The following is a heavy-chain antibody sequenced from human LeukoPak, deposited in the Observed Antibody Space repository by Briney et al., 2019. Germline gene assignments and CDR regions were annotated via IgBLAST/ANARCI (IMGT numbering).Heavy chain of an antibody. V-gene: IGHV3-30*03. CDR3: ARGGDYDTLTGYSDFDY. J-gene: IGHJ4*02. Sequence: GGSLRLSCAASGFTFNTYGMHWVRQAPGKGLEWVAVMSYDGSDKVYADSVKGRFTISRDNSKNTLYLQMNSLRAEDTAVYYCARGGDYDTLTGYSDFDYWGQGTLVTVSS. D-gene: IGHD3-9*01. CDR2: MSYDGSDK. CDR1: GFTFNTYG.